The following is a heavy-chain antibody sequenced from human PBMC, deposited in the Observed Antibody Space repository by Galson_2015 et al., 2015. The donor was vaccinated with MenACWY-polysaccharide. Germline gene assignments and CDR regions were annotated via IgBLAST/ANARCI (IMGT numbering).Heavy chain of an antibody. Sequence: SLTCTVSGGSVNSGNYYWTWIRQSPGKGLEWIGYIYHSGNTNYNPSLKSRVIMSIDTSKNQFSLNLSSVTAADTAVYYCSGRWGLTPNYFDYWGQGNLVTVSS. CDR1: GGSVNSGNYY. D-gene: IGHD1-26*01. J-gene: IGHJ4*02. CDR2: IYHSGNT. V-gene: IGHV4-61*01. CDR3: SGRWGLTPNYFDY.